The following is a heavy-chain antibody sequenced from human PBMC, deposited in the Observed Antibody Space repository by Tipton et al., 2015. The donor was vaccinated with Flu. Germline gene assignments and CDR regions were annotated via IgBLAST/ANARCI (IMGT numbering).Heavy chain of an antibody. Sequence: GLVKPSQTLSLTCAISGDSVSSSTWNWIRQSPSRGLEWLGRTYYRSKWYSDYAVSVKSRMTINPDTSKNQFSLQLNSVTPEDTALYYCAREGANAFDIWGLGTMVIVSS. CDR3: AREGANAFDI. CDR2: TYYRSKWYS. J-gene: IGHJ3*02. D-gene: IGHD3-16*01. V-gene: IGHV6-1*01. CDR1: GDSVSSST.